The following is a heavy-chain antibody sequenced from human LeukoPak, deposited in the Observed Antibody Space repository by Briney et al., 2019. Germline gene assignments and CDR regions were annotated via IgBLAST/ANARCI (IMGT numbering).Heavy chain of an antibody. D-gene: IGHD2-2*01. CDR2: ISGSGGNT. Sequence: QTGGSLRLSCAASGFTFNDYAMNWVRQAPGKGLEWVSSISGSGGNTYYTDSVKGRFTISRDNSKNTLYLRVNTLRAEDTAVYYCAKKGCTSTTCYSNCWGQGTLVTVSS. J-gene: IGHJ4*02. CDR3: AKKGCTSTTCYSNC. CDR1: GFTFNDYA. V-gene: IGHV3-23*01.